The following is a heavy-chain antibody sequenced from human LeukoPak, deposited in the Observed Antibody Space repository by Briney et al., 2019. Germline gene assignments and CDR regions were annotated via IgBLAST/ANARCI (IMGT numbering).Heavy chain of an antibody. D-gene: IGHD6-13*01. Sequence: GGSLRLSCAASGFTFSNAWMSWVRQAPGKGLGWVGRIESKTDGGTTDYAAPVKGRFTISRDDSKNTLYLQMNSLKTEDTAVYYCTTLAAAGTTYYYYYMDVWGKGTTVTVSS. CDR1: GFTFSNAW. CDR3: TTLAAAGTTYYYYYMDV. CDR2: IESKTDGGTT. J-gene: IGHJ6*03. V-gene: IGHV3-15*04.